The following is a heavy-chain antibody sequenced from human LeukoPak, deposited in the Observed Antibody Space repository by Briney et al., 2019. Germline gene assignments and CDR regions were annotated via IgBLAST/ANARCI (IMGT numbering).Heavy chain of an antibody. D-gene: IGHD3-22*01. CDR3: AGGQRGKMYYYDSSGYPHFDY. CDR2: INHSGST. Sequence: SETLSLTCADCGGSFRGYYWSWVRQPPGKGLEWIGEINHSGSTNYNPSLKSRVNLSVDTSKKQLCLKLSSVASEPTARYYFAGGQRGKMYYYDSSGYPHFDYWGQGTLVTVSS. CDR1: GGSFRGYY. J-gene: IGHJ4*02. V-gene: IGHV4-34*01.